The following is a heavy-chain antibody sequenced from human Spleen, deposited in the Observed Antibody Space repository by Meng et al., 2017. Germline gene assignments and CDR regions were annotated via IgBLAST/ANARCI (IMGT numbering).Heavy chain of an antibody. D-gene: IGHD3-3*01. CDR3: ARGTSRVLRFLEWSSYFDY. Sequence: QVQIQQWGTGLLKPSETLSLTCVVSGGSISDYYWSWIRQPPGKGLEWIGEINHSGSTNYNPSLKSRVTISVDTSKNQFSLKLSSVTAADTAVYYCARGTSRVLRFLEWSSYFDYWGQGTLVTVSS. J-gene: IGHJ4*02. CDR2: INHSGST. CDR1: GGSISDYY. V-gene: IGHV4-34*01.